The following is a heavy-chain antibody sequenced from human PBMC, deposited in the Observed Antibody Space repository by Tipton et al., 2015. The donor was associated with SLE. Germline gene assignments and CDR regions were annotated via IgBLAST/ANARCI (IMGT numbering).Heavy chain of an antibody. CDR3: ARVSDGSVDY. Sequence: QLVQSGGGLVQPGGSLRLSCAASGFTFSSYEMNWVRQAPGKGLEWVSYISSSGSTIYYADSVRGRFTISRDNAKNSLYLQMNSLRAEDTAVYYCARVSDGSVDYWGQGTLVTVSS. CDR2: ISSSGSTI. V-gene: IGHV3-48*03. J-gene: IGHJ4*02. CDR1: GFTFSSYE. D-gene: IGHD3-10*01.